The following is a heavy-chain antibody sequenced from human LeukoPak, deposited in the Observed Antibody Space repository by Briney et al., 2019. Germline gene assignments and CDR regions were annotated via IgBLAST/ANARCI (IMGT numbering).Heavy chain of an antibody. CDR2: IYSGGST. Sequence: GGSLRLSCAASGFTVSSNYMSWVRQAPGKGLEWVSVIYSGGSTYYADSVKGRFTISRDNSKNTLYLQMNSLRAEDTAVYYCARDSESGSYYGKADYWGQGTLVTVSS. CDR3: ARDSESGSYYGKADY. D-gene: IGHD1-26*01. J-gene: IGHJ4*02. CDR1: GFTVSSNY. V-gene: IGHV3-66*01.